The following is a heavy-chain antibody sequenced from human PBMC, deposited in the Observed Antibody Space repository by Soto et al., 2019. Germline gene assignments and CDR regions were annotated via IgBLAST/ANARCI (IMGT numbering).Heavy chain of an antibody. D-gene: IGHD1-7*01. CDR3: ARGNWNYKMGKTSNWFDP. Sequence: HPGGSLRLSCAASGFTFSSYGMHWVRQAPGKGLEWVAVIWYDGSNKYYADSVKGRFTISRDNSKNTLYLQMNSLRAEDTAVYYCARGNWNYKMGKTSNWFDPWGQGTLVTVSS. CDR2: IWYDGSNK. J-gene: IGHJ5*02. V-gene: IGHV3-33*01. CDR1: GFTFSSYG.